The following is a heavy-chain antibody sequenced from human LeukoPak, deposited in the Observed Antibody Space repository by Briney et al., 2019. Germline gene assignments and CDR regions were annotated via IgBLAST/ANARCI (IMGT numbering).Heavy chain of an antibody. CDR1: GYSISSGYS. CDR3: ARDFWKYSSGWSVDY. V-gene: IGHV4-38-2*02. D-gene: IGHD6-19*01. Sequence: PSETLSLTCAVSGYSISSGYSWGWIRQPPGKGLEWIGSIYPSGSTYYNPSLKSRVTISIDTSNHHFSLKLTSVTAADTAVYYCARDFWKYSSGWSVDYWGQGILVTVSS. CDR2: IYPSGST. J-gene: IGHJ4*02.